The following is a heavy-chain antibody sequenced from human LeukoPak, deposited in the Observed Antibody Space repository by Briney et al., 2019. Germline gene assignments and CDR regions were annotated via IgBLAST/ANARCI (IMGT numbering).Heavy chain of an antibody. J-gene: IGHJ4*02. CDR1: GGTFSSYA. Sequence: GASVKVSCKASGGTFSSYAISWVRQAPGQGLEWMGGIIPIFGTANYAQKFQGRVTITADESTSTAYMELSSLRSEDTAVYYCAREGVSHYYDSSGTDYFDYWGQGTLVAVSS. CDR2: IIPIFGTA. CDR3: AREGVSHYYDSSGTDYFDY. V-gene: IGHV1-69*13. D-gene: IGHD3-22*01.